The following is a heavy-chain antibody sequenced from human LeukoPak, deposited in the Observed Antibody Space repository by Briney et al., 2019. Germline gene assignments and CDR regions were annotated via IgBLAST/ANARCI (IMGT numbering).Heavy chain of an antibody. CDR1: GYTFTGYY. J-gene: IGHJ4*02. V-gene: IGHV1-2*02. D-gene: IGHD2-2*01. CDR3: ARYKSTHQLPFGY. Sequence: ASVRVSCKASGYTFTGYYMHWVRQAPGQGLEWMGWINPNSGGTNYAQKFQGRVTMTRDTSISTAYMDLSRLRSDDTAVYYCARYKSTHQLPFGYWGQGTLVTVSS. CDR2: INPNSGGT.